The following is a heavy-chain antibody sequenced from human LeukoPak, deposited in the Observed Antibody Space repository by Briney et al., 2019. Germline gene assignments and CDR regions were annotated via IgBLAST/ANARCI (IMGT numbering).Heavy chain of an antibody. Sequence: ASVKVSCKASGYTFTGYYMHWVRQAPGQGLEWMGWINPNSGGTNYAQKFQGRVTMTRDTSISTAYMELSRLRSDDTAVYYCARMYSSSSFKSAYYMDVWGKGTTVTVSS. D-gene: IGHD6-6*01. CDR1: GYTFTGYY. CDR3: ARMYSSSSFKSAYYMDV. V-gene: IGHV1-2*02. J-gene: IGHJ6*03. CDR2: INPNSGGT.